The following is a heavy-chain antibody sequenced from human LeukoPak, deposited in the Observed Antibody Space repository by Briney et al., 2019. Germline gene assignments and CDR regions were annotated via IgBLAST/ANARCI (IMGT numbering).Heavy chain of an antibody. CDR3: ARGTTVTPLAADY. CDR1: GGSISSSSYY. CDR2: IYYSGST. V-gene: IGHV4-39*07. D-gene: IGHD4-17*01. Sequence: SETLSLTCTVSGGSISSSSYYWGWIRQPPGKGLEWIGSIYYSGSTYYNPSLKSRVTISVDTPKNQFSLKLSSVTAADTAVYYCARGTTVTPLAADYWGQGTLVTVSS. J-gene: IGHJ4*02.